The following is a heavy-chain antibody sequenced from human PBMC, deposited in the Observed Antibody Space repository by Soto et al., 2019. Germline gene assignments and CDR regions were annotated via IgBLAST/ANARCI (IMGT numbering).Heavy chain of an antibody. CDR3: ARGSTGLLDY. D-gene: IGHD2-8*02. V-gene: IGHV4-59*01. Sequence: NTSETLSLTCTVSGGSISSYYWSWIRQPPGKGLEWIGYIYYSGSTNYNPSLKSRVTISVDTSKNQFSLKLSSVTAADTAVYYCARGSTGLLDYWGQGTLVTVSS. CDR1: GGSISSYY. J-gene: IGHJ4*02. CDR2: IYYSGST.